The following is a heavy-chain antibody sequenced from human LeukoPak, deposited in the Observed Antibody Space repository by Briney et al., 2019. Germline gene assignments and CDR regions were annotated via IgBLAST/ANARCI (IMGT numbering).Heavy chain of an antibody. CDR2: INHSGST. D-gene: IGHD5-24*01. CDR1: GGSFSCYY. Sequence: PSEPLSFTCAAYGGSFSCYYWSWFRQPPGKGLEWIGEINHSGSTNYNPSLKSRVTISVDTSKNQFSLKLSSVTAADTAVYYCARRGRWLQYADYWGQGTLVTVSS. J-gene: IGHJ4*02. CDR3: ARRGRWLQYADY. V-gene: IGHV4-34*01.